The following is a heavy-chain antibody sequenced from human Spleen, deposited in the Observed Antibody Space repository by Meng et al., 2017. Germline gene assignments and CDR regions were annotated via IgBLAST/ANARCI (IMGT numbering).Heavy chain of an antibody. CDR1: GYSISSVYF. Sequence: SETLSLTCVVSGYSISSVYFWGWIRQPPGKGLEWIGIIHHSGSTYYNPSLKSRVTISVDTSKSQFSLKLSSVTAADTAVYYCAKLARSQYYFDYWGQGTLVTVSS. D-gene: IGHD5-12*01. J-gene: IGHJ4*02. V-gene: IGHV4-38-2*01. CDR2: IHHSGST. CDR3: AKLARSQYYFDY.